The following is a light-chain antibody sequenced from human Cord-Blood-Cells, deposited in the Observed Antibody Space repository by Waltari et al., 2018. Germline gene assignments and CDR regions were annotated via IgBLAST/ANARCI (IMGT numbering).Light chain of an antibody. CDR3: CSYAGSSTLV. V-gene: IGLV2-23*01. J-gene: IGLJ2*01. CDR1: SSDVGSYNL. CDR2: EGS. Sequence: QSALTQPASVSGSPGQSITISCTGTSSDVGSYNLVSWYQQHPGKAPKLMIYEGSKRPAGVSNPFSGSKSGNTASLTISGLQAADEADYYCCSYAGSSTLVFGGGTKLTVL.